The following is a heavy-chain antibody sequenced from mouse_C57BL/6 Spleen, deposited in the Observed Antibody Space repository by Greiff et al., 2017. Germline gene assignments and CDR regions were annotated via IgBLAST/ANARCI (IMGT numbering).Heavy chain of an antibody. CDR3: ARRGSNYVYYAMDY. V-gene: IGHV1-61*01. D-gene: IGHD2-5*01. J-gene: IGHJ4*01. CDR2: IYPSDSET. CDR1: GYTFTSYW. Sequence: VQLQQPGAELVRPGSSVKLSCKASGYTFTSYWMDWVKQRPGQGLEWIGNIYPSDSETHYNQKFKDKATLTVDKSSSTAYMQLSSLTSEDSAVYYCARRGSNYVYYAMDYWGQGTSVTVSS.